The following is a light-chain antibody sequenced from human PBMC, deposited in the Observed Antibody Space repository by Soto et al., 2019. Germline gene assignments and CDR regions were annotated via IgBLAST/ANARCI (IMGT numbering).Light chain of an antibody. Sequence: QSALTQPRSVSGSPGQSITISCTGTSSDVGGYKYVSWYQQHPGKAPKLMIYEVSNRPSGVSNRFSGSKSGNMASLTISGLQAEDEADYYCSSYTSSSPGVFGTGTKVTVL. J-gene: IGLJ1*01. CDR2: EVS. V-gene: IGLV2-14*01. CDR3: SSYTSSSPGV. CDR1: SSDVGGYKY.